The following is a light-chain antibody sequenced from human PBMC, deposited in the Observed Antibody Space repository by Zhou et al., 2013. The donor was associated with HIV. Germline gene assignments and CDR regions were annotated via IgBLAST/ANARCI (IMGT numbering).Light chain of an antibody. CDR3: QQYRTESRT. CDR1: QDISNY. CDR2: AAS. V-gene: IGKV1-16*01. Sequence: DIQMTQSPSSLSASVGDRVTITCQASQDISNYLNWYQQKPGKAPKLLIYAASSLQSGVPSRFSGSGSGTDFTLTISSLQPDDFATYYCQQYRTESRTFGQGTKVEIK. J-gene: IGKJ1*01.